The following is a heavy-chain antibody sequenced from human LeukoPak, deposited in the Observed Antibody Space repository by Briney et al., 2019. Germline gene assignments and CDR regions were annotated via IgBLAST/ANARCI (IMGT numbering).Heavy chain of an antibody. CDR1: EFTFSSYA. J-gene: IGHJ4*02. CDR3: AKEFSSSWYYYFDY. V-gene: IGHV3-23*01. D-gene: IGHD6-13*01. Sequence: PGGSLRLSCAATEFTFSSYAMSWVRKAPGKGLEWVSAISGSGGTTYYTDSVKGRFTISRDNSKNTLYLQMNSLRAEDTAVYYCAKEFSSSWYYYFDYWGQGTLVTVSS. CDR2: ISGSGGTT.